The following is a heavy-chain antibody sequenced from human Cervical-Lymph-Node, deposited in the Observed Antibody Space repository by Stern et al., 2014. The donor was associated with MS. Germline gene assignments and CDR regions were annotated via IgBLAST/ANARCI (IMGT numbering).Heavy chain of an antibody. Sequence: VQLVESGAEVKKPGSSVKVSCKVSGATFSTNGISWGRQGPGQGLERRVAHVPIFERSNYAQRFRGRVTITADESTSTSYMELTSLRSDDTGVYYCAREHHGGNFAAWGQGTLVTVSS. CDR1: GATFSTNG. D-gene: IGHD4-23*01. J-gene: IGHJ5*02. CDR3: AREHHGGNFAA. V-gene: IGHV1-69*01. CDR2: HVPIFERS.